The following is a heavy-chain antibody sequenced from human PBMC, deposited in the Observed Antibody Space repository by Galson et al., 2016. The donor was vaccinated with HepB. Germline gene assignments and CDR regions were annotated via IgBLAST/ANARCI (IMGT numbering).Heavy chain of an antibody. J-gene: IGHJ4*02. Sequence: ETLSLTCVVSGLSISSSNWWTWVRQPPGRGLEWIGEIDQRGSAKYSPSLKSRVIISVDKSKNQFSLRLTSVTAADTAVYYGACSSGWIPKPDYWGQGTLVTVSS. D-gene: IGHD6-19*01. CDR2: IDQRGSA. CDR1: GLSISSSNW. V-gene: IGHV4/OR15-8*01. CDR3: ACSSGWIPKPDY.